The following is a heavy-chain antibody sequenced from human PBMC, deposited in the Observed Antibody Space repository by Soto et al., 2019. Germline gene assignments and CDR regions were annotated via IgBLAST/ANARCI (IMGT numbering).Heavy chain of an antibody. CDR3: ARRIAAAGTYYYYGMDV. CDR1: RYRFTSYW. CDR2: IYPGDSDT. J-gene: IGHJ6*02. V-gene: IGHV5-51*01. D-gene: IGHD6-13*01. Sequence: RVESLTVTSMGSRYRFTSYWTGWVRQMHGKGLEWTGLIYPGDSDTRYSPSFQGQVTISADKSISTAYLQWSSLKASDTGMYYCARRIAAAGTYYYYGMDVWGQGTTVTVSS.